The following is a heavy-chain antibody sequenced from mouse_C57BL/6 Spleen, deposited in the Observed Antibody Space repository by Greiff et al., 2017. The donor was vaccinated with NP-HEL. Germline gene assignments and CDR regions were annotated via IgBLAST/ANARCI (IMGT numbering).Heavy chain of an antibody. Sequence: QVQLKESGAELVKPGASVKISCKASGYAFSSYWMNWVKQRPGKGLEWIGQIYPGDGDTNYNGKFKGKATLTADKSSSTAYMQLSSLTSEDSAVYFCVRGTNYYGSYFDYWGQGTTLTVSS. D-gene: IGHD1-1*01. CDR2: IYPGDGDT. V-gene: IGHV1-80*01. J-gene: IGHJ2*01. CDR3: VRGTNYYGSYFDY. CDR1: GYAFSSYW.